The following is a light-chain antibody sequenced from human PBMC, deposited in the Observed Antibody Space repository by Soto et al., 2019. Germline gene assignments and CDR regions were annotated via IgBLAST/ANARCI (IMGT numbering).Light chain of an antibody. Sequence: EIVLTQSPGTLSLSPGERATLSCRASQSVRSSYLAWYQQKPGQAPRLLIYGASSRATGIPDRFSGSGSGTDFTLTISRLEPEDFVVFYCQQYGTSPTTFGQGTKLEI. V-gene: IGKV3-20*01. CDR2: GAS. CDR1: QSVRSSY. CDR3: QQYGTSPTT. J-gene: IGKJ2*01.